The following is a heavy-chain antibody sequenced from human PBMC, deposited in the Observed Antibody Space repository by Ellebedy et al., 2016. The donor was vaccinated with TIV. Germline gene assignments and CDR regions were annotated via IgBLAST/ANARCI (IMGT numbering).Heavy chain of an antibody. V-gene: IGHV1-46*01. CDR1: GFTFTNYY. CDR2: INLHGGNT. J-gene: IGHJ5*02. D-gene: IGHD3-10*01. CDR3: AKVQGPGLGMGDPVYFTA. Sequence: ASVKVSCXTSGFTFTNYYIHWLRQAPGQGLEWMGIINLHGGNTDFAQKFQGRITMTRDTSTSTVYLELRSLTSDDTALYYCAKVQGPGLGMGDPVYFTAWGQGTLVTVSS.